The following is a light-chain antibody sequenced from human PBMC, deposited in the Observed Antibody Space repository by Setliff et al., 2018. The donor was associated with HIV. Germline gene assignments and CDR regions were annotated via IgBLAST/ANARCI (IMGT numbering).Light chain of an antibody. Sequence: ALTQPRSVSGSPGQSVTISCTGTSSDVGGYNYVSWYQQHPGKAPKLMIYDVSKRPSGVPDRFSGSKSGNTASLTISGLQAEDEADYYCCSYAGSYTYVFGTGTKVTVL. J-gene: IGLJ1*01. V-gene: IGLV2-11*01. CDR3: CSYAGSYTYV. CDR2: DVS. CDR1: SSDVGGYNY.